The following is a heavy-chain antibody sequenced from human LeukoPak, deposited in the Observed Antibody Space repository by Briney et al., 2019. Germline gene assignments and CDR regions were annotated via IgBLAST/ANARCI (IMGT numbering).Heavy chain of an antibody. CDR2: IYYSGST. CDR3: AREDSTGWFDP. CDR1: GGSISNSGYY. V-gene: IGHV4-39*07. D-gene: IGHD1-14*01. Sequence: SETLSLTCTVSGGSISNSGYYWGWIRQPPGKGLEWIGRIYYSGSTYYNPALKSRVTISLGTSNNQFSLKLSSVTAADTAVYYCAREDSTGWFDPWRQGTLVTVSS. J-gene: IGHJ5*02.